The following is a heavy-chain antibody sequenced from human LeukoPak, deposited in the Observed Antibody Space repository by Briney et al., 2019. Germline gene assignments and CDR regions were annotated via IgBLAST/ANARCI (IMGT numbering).Heavy chain of an antibody. CDR1: GGSISSYY. CDR2: IYTSGST. V-gene: IGHV4-4*07. D-gene: IGHD2-2*01. Sequence: SETLSLTCTVSGGSISSYYWSWIRQPAGKGLEWIGRIYTSGSTNYNPSLKSRVTMSVDTSKNQFSLKLSSVTAADTAVYYCARDISGLFTDQVVPAAKLPLRFLDLSGWFDPWGQGTLVTVSS. CDR3: ARDISGLFTDQVVPAAKLPLRFLDLSGWFDP. J-gene: IGHJ5*02.